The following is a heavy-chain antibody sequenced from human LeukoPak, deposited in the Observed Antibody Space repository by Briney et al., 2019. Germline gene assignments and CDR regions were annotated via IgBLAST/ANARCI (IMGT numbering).Heavy chain of an antibody. J-gene: IGHJ4*02. CDR2: ISGDGGSR. Sequence: GGSLRLSCAVSGFTFDDYAMHWVRQAPGKGLEWVSLISGDGGSRYYAGSVKGRFTVSRDNSKNSLYLQMNRLRTEDTAFYYCAKGADPLTWRMTTVAGTRFDFWGQGTLVTVCS. V-gene: IGHV3-43*02. CDR1: GFTFDDYA. CDR3: AKGADPLTWRMTTVAGTRFDF. D-gene: IGHD6-19*01.